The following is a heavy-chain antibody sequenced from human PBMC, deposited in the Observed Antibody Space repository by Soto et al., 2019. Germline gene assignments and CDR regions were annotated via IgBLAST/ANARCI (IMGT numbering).Heavy chain of an antibody. CDR2: ISYDGSNK. J-gene: IGHJ4*02. V-gene: IGHV3-30-3*01. Sequence: GRSLRLSCAASGFTFSSYAMHWVRQAPGKGLEWVAVISYDGSNKYYADSVKGRFTISRDNSKNTLYLQMNSLRAEDTAVYYCAALRVVAAAVDYWGQGTLVTVSS. D-gene: IGHD2-15*01. CDR3: AALRVVAAAVDY. CDR1: GFTFSSYA.